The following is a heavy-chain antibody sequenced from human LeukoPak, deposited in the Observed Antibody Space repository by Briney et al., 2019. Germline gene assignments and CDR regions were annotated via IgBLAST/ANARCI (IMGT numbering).Heavy chain of an antibody. Sequence: EGSLRLSCAASGFTFSSYAMSWVRQAPGKGLEWISAISGSGGSTYYADSVKGRFTISRDNSKNTLYLQMNSLRAEDTAVYYCANWGSGSYPNNWFDPWGQGTLVTVSS. J-gene: IGHJ5*02. D-gene: IGHD3-10*01. V-gene: IGHV3-23*01. CDR3: ANWGSGSYPNNWFDP. CDR1: GFTFSSYA. CDR2: ISGSGGST.